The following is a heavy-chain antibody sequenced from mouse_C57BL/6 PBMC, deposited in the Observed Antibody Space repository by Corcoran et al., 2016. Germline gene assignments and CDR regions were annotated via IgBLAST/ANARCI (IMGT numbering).Heavy chain of an antibody. D-gene: IGHD1-1*01. CDR3: ASHYGNWYFDV. J-gene: IGHJ1*03. CDR1: GYSFTSYY. V-gene: IGHV1-66*01. CDR2: IYPGSGNT. Sequence: QVQLQQSGPELVKPGASVKISCKASGYSFTSYYIHWVKQRPGQGLEWIGWIYPGSGNTKYNEKFKGKATLTADTSSSTAYMQLSSLTSEDSAVYYCASHYGNWYFDVWGTGTTVTVSS.